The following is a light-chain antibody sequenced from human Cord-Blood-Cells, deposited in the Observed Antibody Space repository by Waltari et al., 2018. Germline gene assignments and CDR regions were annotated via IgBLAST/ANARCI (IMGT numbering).Light chain of an antibody. V-gene: IGLV2-8*01. CDR1: SSDVGGYNY. CDR3: SSYAGSNKYVV. Sequence: QSALTQPPSASGSPGQSVTISCTGTSSDVGGYNYVSWYQQHPGKAPKLMIYEVSKRPSGFPDRFSGSKSGNTASLTVSGLQAEDEADYYCSSYAGSNKYVVFGGGTKLTVL. CDR2: EVS. J-gene: IGLJ2*01.